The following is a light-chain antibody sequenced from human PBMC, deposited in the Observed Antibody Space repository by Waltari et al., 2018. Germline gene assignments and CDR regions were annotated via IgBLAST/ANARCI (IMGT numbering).Light chain of an antibody. CDR1: SSNLGSPY. V-gene: IGLV1-47*02. Sequence: SVLTQPPSASGAPGQRVTISCSGSSSNLGSPYVYLYQQLPGPAPKLLIYTDDQRAAGVPDRVSASKSGTSASLAISGLRSEDEADYYCAAWDDSPSGHVVFGGGTKLTVL. CDR3: AAWDDSPSGHVV. J-gene: IGLJ2*01. CDR2: TDD.